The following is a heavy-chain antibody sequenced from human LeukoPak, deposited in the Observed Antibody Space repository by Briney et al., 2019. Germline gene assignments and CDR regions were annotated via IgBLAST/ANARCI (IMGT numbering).Heavy chain of an antibody. CDR2: IIPIFGTA. J-gene: IGHJ6*02. Sequence: SVKVSCKASGGTFSSYAISWVRQAPGQGLEWMGGIIPIFGTANYAQKFQGRVTITADESTSTAYMELSSLRSEDTAVYYCGAITAPHYYYYSGRDVGAQGPTVPVPS. CDR3: GAITAPHYYYYSGRDV. D-gene: IGHD1-20*01. V-gene: IGHV1-69*01. CDR1: GGTFSSYA.